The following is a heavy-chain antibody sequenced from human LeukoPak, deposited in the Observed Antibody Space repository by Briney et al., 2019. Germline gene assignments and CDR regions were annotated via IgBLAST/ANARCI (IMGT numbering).Heavy chain of an antibody. D-gene: IGHD2-2*01. V-gene: IGHV3-74*01. CDR1: GFTFSSYW. J-gene: IGHJ4*02. CDR3: ARDPGGYCSSTSCTPYYFDY. Sequence: GGSLRLSCAASGFTFSSYWMHWVRQAPGKGLVWVSRINTDGSSTSYADSVKGRFTISRDNAKNSLYLQMNSLRAEDTAVYYCARDPGGYCSSTSCTPYYFDYWGQGTLVTVSS. CDR2: INTDGSST.